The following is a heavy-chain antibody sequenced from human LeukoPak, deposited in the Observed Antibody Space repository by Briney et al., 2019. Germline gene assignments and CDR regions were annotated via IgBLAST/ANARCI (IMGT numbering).Heavy chain of an antibody. D-gene: IGHD6-13*01. CDR2: INSDGSSS. Sequence: GGSVSLSCAASGFTFSSYWMLWVRQAPGKGLVWVSRINSDGSSSTYADSVKGRFTISRDNGKNTLYLQMNSLRAADTAVYFCAMQQRYSSDTWGQGTMVTVSS. CDR1: GFTFSSYW. CDR3: AMQQRYSSDT. V-gene: IGHV3-74*03. J-gene: IGHJ3*02.